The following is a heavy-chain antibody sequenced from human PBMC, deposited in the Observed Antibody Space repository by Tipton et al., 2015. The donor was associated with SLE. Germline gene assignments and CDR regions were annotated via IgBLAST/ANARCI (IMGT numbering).Heavy chain of an antibody. CDR1: GFTFSNYG. CDR3: TKDPRAYSIPDY. Sequence: QLVQSGGGVVQPGGSLRLSCAASGFTFSNYGMHWVRQAPGKGLEWVAFIRYDGSDMYYADSVMGRFTISRDNSENTLYLQMNSLRPEDTAVYYCTKDPRAYSIPDYWGQGTLVTVSS. J-gene: IGHJ4*02. V-gene: IGHV3-30*02. CDR2: IRYDGSDM. D-gene: IGHD6-13*01.